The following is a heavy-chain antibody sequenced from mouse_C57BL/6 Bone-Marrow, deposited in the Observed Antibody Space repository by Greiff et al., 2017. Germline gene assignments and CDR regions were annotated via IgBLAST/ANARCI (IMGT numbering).Heavy chain of an antibody. CDR1: GFNIKDDY. J-gene: IGHJ2*01. D-gene: IGHD2-3*01. CDR3: MIYDGPYYFDY. V-gene: IGHV14-4*01. CDR2: IDPENGDT. Sequence: VQLQQSGAELVRPGASVKLSCTASGFNIKDDYMHWVKQRPEQGLEWIGWIDPENGDTEYASKFQGKATMTADTSSNTAYLQLSSLTSEDTAVYYCMIYDGPYYFDYWGQGTTLTVSS.